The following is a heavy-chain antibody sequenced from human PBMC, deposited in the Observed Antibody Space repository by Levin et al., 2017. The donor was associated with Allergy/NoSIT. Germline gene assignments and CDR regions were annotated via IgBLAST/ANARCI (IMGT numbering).Heavy chain of an antibody. CDR1: GFTFRSYS. V-gene: IGHV3-48*02. J-gene: IGHJ4*02. CDR3: ARSVGLGIDY. Sequence: LSLTCAASGFTFRSYSMNWVRQAPGKGLECVSYISSSSSTIYYADSVKGRFTISRDNAKNSLYLQMNSLRDEDTAVYYCARSVGLGIDYWGQGTLVTVSS. CDR2: ISSSSSTI. D-gene: IGHD3/OR15-3a*01.